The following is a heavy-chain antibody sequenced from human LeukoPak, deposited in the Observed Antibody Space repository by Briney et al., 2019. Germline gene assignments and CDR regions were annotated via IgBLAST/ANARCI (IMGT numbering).Heavy chain of an antibody. Sequence: GGSLRLSCAGSGFSFSSSAMHWVRQTAGKGLEWVAIISHDGSVNFHADSVKGRFTISRDNAKNSLYLQTNSLRAEDTAVYYCARVRPYCSGGSCYSMDYWGQGTLVTVSS. V-gene: IGHV3-30*04. CDR3: ARVRPYCSGGSCYSMDY. J-gene: IGHJ4*02. CDR1: GFSFSSSA. CDR2: ISHDGSVN. D-gene: IGHD2-15*01.